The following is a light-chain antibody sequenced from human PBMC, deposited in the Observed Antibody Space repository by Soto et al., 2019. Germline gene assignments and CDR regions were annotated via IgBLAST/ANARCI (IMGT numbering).Light chain of an antibody. J-gene: IGKJ1*01. CDR2: AAS. Sequence: DIQFTQSPSCLSASVGDTLAITWRPVQGINSNLAWYQQGPGKAPKLLIYAASTLQSGVPSRFSGSASGTEFTLTISSLQAEDFATYSCQQVRGYPLNVGRGTKVDSK. CDR1: QGINSN. V-gene: IGKV1-9*01. CDR3: QQVRGYPLN.